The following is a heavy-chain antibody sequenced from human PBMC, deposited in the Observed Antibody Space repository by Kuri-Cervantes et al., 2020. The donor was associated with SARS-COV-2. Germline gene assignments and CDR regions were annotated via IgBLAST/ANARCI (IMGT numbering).Heavy chain of an antibody. CDR1: GFTFSNHA. CDR2: KAFDERDT. J-gene: IGHJ6*03. V-gene: IGHV3-30*04. D-gene: IGHD6-13*01. Sequence: GGSLRLSCAASGFTFSNHAFHWVRQAPGKGLEWVALKAFDERDTHYADSVKGRFTISRDNAKNSLYLQMNSLRAEDTAVYYCARDVAAGRAYYYYMDVWGRGTTVTVAS. CDR3: ARDVAAGRAYYYYMDV.